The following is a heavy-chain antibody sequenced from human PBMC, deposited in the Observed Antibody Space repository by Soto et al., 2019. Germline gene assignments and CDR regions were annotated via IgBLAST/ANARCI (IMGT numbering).Heavy chain of an antibody. CDR1: GGSFSGYY. D-gene: IGHD1-1*01. CDR2: INHSGST. J-gene: IGHJ5*02. Sequence: SETLSLTCAVYGGSFSGYYWSWIRQPPGKGLEWIGEINHSGSTNYNPSLKSRVTISVDTSKNQFSLKLSSVTAADTAVYYCAREGRRGGTTFESTVWFDPWGQGTLVTAPQ. CDR3: AREGRRGGTTFESTVWFDP. V-gene: IGHV4-34*01.